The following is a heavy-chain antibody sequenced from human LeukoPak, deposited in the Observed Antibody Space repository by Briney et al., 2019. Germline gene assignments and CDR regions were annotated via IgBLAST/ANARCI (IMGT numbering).Heavy chain of an antibody. Sequence: PSETLSLTCTVSGGSISPYYWSWIRQPPGKGLVWRGYIYYSGNTDYNPSLKSRVAISVDTSKNQFSLKLSSVTAADTAVYYCARSTGTTMFIDYRGQGTLVTVSS. CDR2: IYYSGNT. V-gene: IGHV4-59*01. CDR1: GGSISPYY. CDR3: ARSTGTTMFIDY. J-gene: IGHJ4*02. D-gene: IGHD3-10*02.